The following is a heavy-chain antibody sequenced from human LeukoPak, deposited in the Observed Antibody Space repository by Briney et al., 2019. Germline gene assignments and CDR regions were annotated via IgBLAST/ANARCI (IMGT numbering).Heavy chain of an antibody. D-gene: IGHD6-13*01. J-gene: IGHJ4*02. Sequence: VGSLRLSCAASGFTFSNAWMNWVRQAPGKGLEWVGRIKSKTDGGTTDYAAPVKGRFTISRDDSKNTLYLQMNSLKTEDTAVYYCTTDLGYSSSDFDYWGQGTLVTVSS. CDR3: TTDLGYSSSDFDY. CDR2: IKSKTDGGTT. CDR1: GFTFSNAW. V-gene: IGHV3-15*07.